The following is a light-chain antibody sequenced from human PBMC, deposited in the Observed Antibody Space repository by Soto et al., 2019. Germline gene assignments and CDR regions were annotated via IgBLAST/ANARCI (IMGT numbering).Light chain of an antibody. CDR3: QQYGSSRT. CDR1: QSVSGSY. J-gene: IGKJ1*01. V-gene: IGKV3-20*01. Sequence: EIVLTQSPGTLSLSPGERATLSCRASQSVSGSYLAWYQQKPGQAPRLLIYGASSRATGIPDRFSGGGSGTDFTLTISRLEPEDFAVYYCQQYGSSRTFGKGTKVEIK. CDR2: GAS.